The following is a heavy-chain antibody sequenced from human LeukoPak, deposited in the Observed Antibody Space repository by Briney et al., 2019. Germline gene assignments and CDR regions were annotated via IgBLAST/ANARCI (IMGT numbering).Heavy chain of an antibody. CDR3: ARTPSSPIISLGYGDY. V-gene: IGHV4-39*07. D-gene: IGHD3-16*01. CDR1: GGSICSRSYY. Sequence: LETLSLTCTVSGGSICSRSYYWGWVRPPPGKGVGWIGGIYYIGGTYYNLSLKSRVTISVDTSKNQFSLKLSSVTAADTAVYYCARTPSSPIISLGYGDYWGQGTLVTVSS. J-gene: IGHJ4*02. CDR2: IYYIGGT.